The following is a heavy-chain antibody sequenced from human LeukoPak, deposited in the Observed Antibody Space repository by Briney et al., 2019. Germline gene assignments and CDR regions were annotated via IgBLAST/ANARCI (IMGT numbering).Heavy chain of an antibody. J-gene: IGHJ2*01. Sequence: GGSLRLSCAASGFTSISYSMSWVRQAPGKGLERVAHIKQDGSEKYYVGSVKGRFTISRDNAKNSLYLQMNSLRAEDTAVYYCARALYRQRVVVVNAKNYWYFDLWGRGTLVTVSS. CDR3: ARALYRQRVVVVNAKNYWYFDL. D-gene: IGHD2-21*01. V-gene: IGHV3-7*01. CDR2: IKQDGSEK. CDR1: GFTSISYS.